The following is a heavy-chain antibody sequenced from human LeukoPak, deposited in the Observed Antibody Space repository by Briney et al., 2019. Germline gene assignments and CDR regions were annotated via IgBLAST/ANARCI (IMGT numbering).Heavy chain of an antibody. D-gene: IGHD6-6*01. Sequence: ASVKVSCKASGYTFTSYYMHWVRQAPGQGLEWMGIINPSGGSTSYAQKFQGRVTMTRDTSTSTVYMELSSLRSEDTAVYYCARDYRIAARPGELDYWGQGTLVTVSS. CDR1: GYTFTSYY. V-gene: IGHV1-46*01. CDR3: ARDYRIAARPGELDY. CDR2: INPSGGST. J-gene: IGHJ4*02.